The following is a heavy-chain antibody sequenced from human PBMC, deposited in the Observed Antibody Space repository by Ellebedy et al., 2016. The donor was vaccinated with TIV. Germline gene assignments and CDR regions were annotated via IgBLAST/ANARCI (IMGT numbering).Heavy chain of an antibody. V-gene: IGHV3-9*01. CDR3: AKSPFYDILTGYSGEEGYYFDS. D-gene: IGHD3-9*01. CDR1: GFTFDDSA. J-gene: IGHJ4*02. CDR2: ISWSSLHI. Sequence: GGSLRLSXEASGFTFDDSAMHWVRQTPGRGLEWVSGISWSSLHIAYADSVKGRFTISRDSAKNTLYLEMDSLRVEDTALYYCAKSPFYDILTGYSGEEGYYFDSWGQGTLVTVSS.